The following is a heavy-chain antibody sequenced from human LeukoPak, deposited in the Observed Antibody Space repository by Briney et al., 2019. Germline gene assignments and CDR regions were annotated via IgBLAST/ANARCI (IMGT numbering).Heavy chain of an antibody. D-gene: IGHD3-22*01. CDR2: ISSSSSYI. J-gene: IGHJ4*02. CDR1: GFTFSSYS. V-gene: IGHV3-21*01. CDR3: ARDRVRYYYDSSPIDY. Sequence: PGGSLRLSCAASGFTFSSYSMNWVRQAPGKGLEWVSSISSSSSYIYYADSVKGRFTISRDNAKNSLYLQMNSLRAEDTAVYYCARDRVRYYYDSSPIDYWGQGTLVTVSS.